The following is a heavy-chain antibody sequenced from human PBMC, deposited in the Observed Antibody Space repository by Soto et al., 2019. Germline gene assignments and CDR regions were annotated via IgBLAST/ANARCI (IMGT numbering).Heavy chain of an antibody. J-gene: IGHJ5*02. V-gene: IGHV4-59*08. Sequence: SETLSLTCTVSGGSISSYYWSWIRQPPGKGLEWIGYIYYSGSTNYNPSLKSRVTISVDTSKNQFSLKLSSVTAADTAVYYCARQNGRMVYARTWGQGTLVTVSS. D-gene: IGHD2-8*01. CDR2: IYYSGST. CDR3: ARQNGRMVYART. CDR1: GGSISSYY.